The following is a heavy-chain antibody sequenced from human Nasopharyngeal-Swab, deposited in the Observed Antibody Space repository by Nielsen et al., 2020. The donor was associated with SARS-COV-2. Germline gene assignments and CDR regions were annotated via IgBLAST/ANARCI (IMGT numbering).Heavy chain of an antibody. V-gene: IGHV3-53*05. D-gene: IGHD6-19*01. CDR3: AKAPEQWLAFDY. CDR1: GFTVSNNY. Sequence: GGSLRLSCAASGFTVSNNYMSWVRQAPGKGLEWVSVIYSGGSTYYADSVKGRFTISRDNSKNSLYLQMNSLRTEDTALYYCAKAPEQWLAFDYWGQGTLVTVSS. J-gene: IGHJ4*02. CDR2: IYSGGST.